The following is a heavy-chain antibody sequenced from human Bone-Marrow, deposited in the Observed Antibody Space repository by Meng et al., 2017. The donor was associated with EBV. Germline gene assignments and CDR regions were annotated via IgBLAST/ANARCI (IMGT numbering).Heavy chain of an antibody. Sequence: LQESGPVVVKPSETLDLTCTFSGRSVSSCSYYWSWIRQPPGKGLEWIGYIYYSGSTNYNPSLKSRVTISVDTSKNQFSLKLSSVTAADTAVYYCARDNVDTAMVPHWGQGTLVTVSS. CDR3: ARDNVDTAMVPH. J-gene: IGHJ4*02. CDR1: GRSVSSCSYY. V-gene: IGHV4-61*01. D-gene: IGHD5-18*01. CDR2: IYYSGST.